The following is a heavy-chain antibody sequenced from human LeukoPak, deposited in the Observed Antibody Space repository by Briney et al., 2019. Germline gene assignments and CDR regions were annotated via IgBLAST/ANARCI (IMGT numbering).Heavy chain of an antibody. J-gene: IGHJ3*01. Sequence: SETLSLTCTVSGGSISSYYWSWIRQPPGKGLEWIGNIYYSGSTNYNPSLKSRVTISVSTSKNQFSLKLSSVTAADTAVYYCARHVGLGDAFDLWGQGTMVTVSS. D-gene: IGHD3-16*01. CDR2: IYYSGST. V-gene: IGHV4-59*08. CDR1: GGSISSYY. CDR3: ARHVGLGDAFDL.